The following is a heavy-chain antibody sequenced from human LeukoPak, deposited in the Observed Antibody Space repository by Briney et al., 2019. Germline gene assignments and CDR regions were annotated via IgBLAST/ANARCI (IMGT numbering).Heavy chain of an antibody. V-gene: IGHV3-48*03. J-gene: IGHJ3*01. CDR1: GFTFSSYE. D-gene: IGHD6-19*01. CDR3: ARDGVLAVAGTSA. CDR2: ISSSGSTI. Sequence: GRSLRLSCAASGFTFSSYEMNWVRQAPGKGLEWFSYISSSGSTIYYADSVKGRFTISRDNAKNSLYLQMNSLRAEDTAVYYCARDGVLAVAGTSAWGQGTMVTVSS.